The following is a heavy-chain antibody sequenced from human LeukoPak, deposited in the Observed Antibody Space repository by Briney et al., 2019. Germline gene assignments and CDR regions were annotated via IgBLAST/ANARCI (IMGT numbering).Heavy chain of an antibody. D-gene: IGHD2-2*01. V-gene: IGHV4-30-2*01. J-gene: IGHJ5*02. CDR1: GGPISSGGYY. Sequence: SETLSLTCTVSGGPISSGGYYWSWIRQPPGKGLEWIGYIYHSGSTYYNPSLKSRVTISVDRSKNQFSLKLSSVTAADTAVYYCARDHVSSTRETQFVPWGQGTLVTVSS. CDR2: IYHSGST. CDR3: ARDHVSSTRETQFVP.